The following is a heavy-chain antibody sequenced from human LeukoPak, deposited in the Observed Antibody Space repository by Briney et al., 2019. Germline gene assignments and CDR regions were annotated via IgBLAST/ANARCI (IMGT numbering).Heavy chain of an antibody. CDR2: INPNSGGT. CDR1: GYTFTGYY. CDR3: AREIVVVPAAHNWFDP. D-gene: IGHD2-2*01. V-gene: IGHV1-2*02. Sequence: ASVKVSCKASGYTFTGYYMHWVRQAPGQRLEWMGWINPNSGGTNYAQKFQGRVTMTRDTSISTAYMELSRLRSDDTAVYYCAREIVVVPAAHNWFDPWGQGTLVTVSS. J-gene: IGHJ5*02.